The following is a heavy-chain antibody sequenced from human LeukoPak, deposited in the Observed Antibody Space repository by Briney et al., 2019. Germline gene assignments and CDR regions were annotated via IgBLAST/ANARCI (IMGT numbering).Heavy chain of an antibody. V-gene: IGHV3-66*01. CDR2: IYSGGST. CDR1: GFTVSSNY. Sequence: GGSLRLSCAASGFTVSSNYMSWVRQAPGKGLEWVSVIYSGGSTYYADSVKGRFTISRDNSKNTLYLQMNSLRAEDTAVYYCARDQGMVVVTHTGYYYGMDVWGQGTTVTVSS. J-gene: IGHJ6*02. CDR3: ARDQGMVVVTHTGYYYGMDV. D-gene: IGHD3-22*01.